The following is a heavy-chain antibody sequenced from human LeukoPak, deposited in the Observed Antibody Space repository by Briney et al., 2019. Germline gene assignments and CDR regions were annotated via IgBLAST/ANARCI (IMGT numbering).Heavy chain of an antibody. V-gene: IGHV3-48*03. CDR3: ASTSGWYEPIDY. D-gene: IGHD6-19*01. CDR1: GFTFSSYE. CDR2: IRSSGRSI. J-gene: IGHJ4*02. Sequence: GGSPRLSCAASGFTFSSYEMNWVRQAPGKGLECVSYIRSSGRSIYYADSVKGRFTISRDNAKKSLYLQMNSLRAEDTAVYYCASTSGWYEPIDYWGQGTLVTVSS.